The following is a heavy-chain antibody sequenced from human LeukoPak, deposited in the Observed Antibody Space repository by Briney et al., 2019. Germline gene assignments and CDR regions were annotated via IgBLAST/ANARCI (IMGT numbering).Heavy chain of an antibody. J-gene: IGHJ4*02. V-gene: IGHV3-23*01. Sequence: GGSLRLSCAASGFTVSSYAMSWVRQAPGKGVEWVSGLSGSGGSTDYADSVKGRFTISRDNSKNTLYLQMHSLRAEDTAFYYCAKAAYSSGYYNYFDYWGQGTLVTVSS. CDR1: GFTVSSYA. D-gene: IGHD3-22*01. CDR3: AKAAYSSGYYNYFDY. CDR2: LSGSGGST.